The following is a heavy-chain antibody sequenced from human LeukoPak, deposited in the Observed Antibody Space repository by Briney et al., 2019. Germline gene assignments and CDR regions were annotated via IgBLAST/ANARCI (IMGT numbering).Heavy chain of an antibody. V-gene: IGHV4-59*08. J-gene: IGHJ4*02. CDR1: GGSISSYY. CDR3: ARGRRAGEYYYDSSGYPYFDY. Sequence: SETLSLTCTVSGGSISSYYWSWIRQPPGKGLERIGYIYYSGSTYYNPSLKSRVTISVDTSKNQFSLKLSSVTAADTAVYYCARGRRAGEYYYDSSGYPYFDYWGQGTLVTVSS. D-gene: IGHD3-22*01. CDR2: IYYSGST.